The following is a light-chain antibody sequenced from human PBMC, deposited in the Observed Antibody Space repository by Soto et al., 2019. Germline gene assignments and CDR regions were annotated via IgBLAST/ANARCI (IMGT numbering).Light chain of an antibody. Sequence: DIQITQSPSSLSASVGGRITITFQASQDISNRLNWYHQKPGKAPNLLIYDASNLAAGVPSGFSGSGSGTHFTFTITSLQPEDIGTYYCQNCFTVPYTCGQGTKVDIK. CDR3: QNCFTVPYT. V-gene: IGKV1-33*01. CDR2: DAS. J-gene: IGKJ2*01. CDR1: QDISNR.